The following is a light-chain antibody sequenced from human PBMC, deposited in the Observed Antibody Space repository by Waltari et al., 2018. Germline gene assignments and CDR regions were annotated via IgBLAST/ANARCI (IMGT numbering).Light chain of an antibody. V-gene: IGLV2-8*01. CDR3: SSYAGSNTWV. CDR2: EVS. CDR1: SSDVGGYQY. Sequence: QSALTQPPSASGSPGQSVTISCTGTSSDVGGYQYVSWYQHHPVKAPKFMIYEVSKRPSGVPDRFSGSKSGNTASLTVSGLQAEDEADYYCSSYAGSNTWVFGGGTKLTVL. J-gene: IGLJ3*02.